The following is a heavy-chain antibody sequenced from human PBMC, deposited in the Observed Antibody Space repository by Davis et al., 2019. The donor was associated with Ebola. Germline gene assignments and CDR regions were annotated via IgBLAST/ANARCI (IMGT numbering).Heavy chain of an antibody. J-gene: IGHJ5*02. CDR1: GGSISSSSYY. CDR2: IYYSGNT. D-gene: IGHD6-6*01. CDR3: ARHSSSSRGWFDP. Sequence: MPSETLSLTCTVSGGSISSSSYYWGWIRQPPGKGLEWIGSIYYSGNTNYNPSLKSRVTISVDTSKNQFSLKLSSVTAADTAVYYCARHSSSSRGWFDPWGQGTLVTVSS. V-gene: IGHV4-39*01.